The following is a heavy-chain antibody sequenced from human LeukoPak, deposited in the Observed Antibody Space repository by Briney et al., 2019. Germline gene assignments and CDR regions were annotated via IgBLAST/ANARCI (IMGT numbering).Heavy chain of an antibody. D-gene: IGHD6-13*01. Sequence: PGGSLRLSCAASGFTFDDYAMHWVRHAPGKGLEWVPGISWNSGSIGYADSVKGRFTISRDNAKNSLYLQMNSLRAEDMALYYCAKDGRGSSPGRGYFQHWGQGTLVTVSS. V-gene: IGHV3-9*03. CDR3: AKDGRGSSPGRGYFQH. CDR2: ISWNSGSI. J-gene: IGHJ1*01. CDR1: GFTFDDYA.